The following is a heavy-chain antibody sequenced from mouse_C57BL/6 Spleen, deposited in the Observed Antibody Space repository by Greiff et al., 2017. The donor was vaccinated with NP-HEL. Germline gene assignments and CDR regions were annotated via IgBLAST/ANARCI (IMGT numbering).Heavy chain of an antibody. D-gene: IGHD1-1*01. Sequence: QSGPGLVKPSQSLSLTCSVTGYSITSGYYWNWIRQFPGNKLEWMGYISYDGSNNYNPSLKNRISITRDTSKNQFFLKLNSVTTEDTATYYCARGTTVVDWGQGTTLTVSS. J-gene: IGHJ2*01. CDR1: GYSITSGYY. CDR2: ISYDGSN. V-gene: IGHV3-6*01. CDR3: ARGTTVVD.